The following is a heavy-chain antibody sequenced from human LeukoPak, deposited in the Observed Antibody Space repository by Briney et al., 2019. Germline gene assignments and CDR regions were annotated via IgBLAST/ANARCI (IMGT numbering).Heavy chain of an antibody. CDR3: ARRGSSGCFDY. CDR2: ISYDGSNQ. J-gene: IGHJ4*02. CDR1: GFTFRTYT. Sequence: GGPLRLSCAASGFTFRTYTIHWVRQAPGKGLEWVAVISYDGSNQYYADSVKGRFTISRDNSKNTLYLQMNSLRAEDTAVYYCARRGSSGCFDYWGQGTLVTVSS. V-gene: IGHV3-30-3*01. D-gene: IGHD6-19*01.